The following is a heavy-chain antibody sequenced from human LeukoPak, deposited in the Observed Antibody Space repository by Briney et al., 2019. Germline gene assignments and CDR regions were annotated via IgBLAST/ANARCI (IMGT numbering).Heavy chain of an antibody. CDR2: MYRGGST. J-gene: IGHJ4*02. V-gene: IGHV3-66*01. CDR1: GLTVSSNY. CDR3: ARELTPMVTGFDY. Sequence: PGGSLRLSCAASGLTVSSNYMSWVRQAPGQGLEWVSVMYRGGSTYYADSVKGRFTISRDNSKNTLYLQMNSLRAEDTGVYYCARELTPMVTGFDYWGQGTLVTVSS. D-gene: IGHD5-18*01.